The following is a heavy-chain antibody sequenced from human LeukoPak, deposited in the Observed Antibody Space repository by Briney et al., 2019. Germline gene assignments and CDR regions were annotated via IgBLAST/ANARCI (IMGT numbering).Heavy chain of an antibody. D-gene: IGHD5-18*01. Sequence: GASVKVSCKASGYTFTSYGISWVRQAPGQGLEWMGWISAYNGNTNYAQKLQGRVTMTTDTSTSTAYMELRSLRSDDTAVYYCAREVGGDTATVFDYWGQGTLVTVSS. J-gene: IGHJ4*02. V-gene: IGHV1-18*01. CDR1: GYTFTSYG. CDR2: ISAYNGNT. CDR3: AREVGGDTATVFDY.